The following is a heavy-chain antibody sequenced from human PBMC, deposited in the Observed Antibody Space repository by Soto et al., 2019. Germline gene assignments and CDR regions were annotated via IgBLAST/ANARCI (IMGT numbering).Heavy chain of an antibody. CDR2: IYYSGST. V-gene: IGHV4-39*01. CDR3: XRQGVLRYFDWLLQLDY. CDR1: GGSISSSSYY. J-gene: IGHJ4*02. D-gene: IGHD3-9*01. Sequence: PSETLSLTWTVSGGSISSSSYYWGWIRQPPGKGLEWIGSIYYSGSTYYNPSLKSRVTISVDTSKNQFSLKLSSVTAADTAVYYCXRQGVLRYFDWLLQLDYWGQGTLVTVSS.